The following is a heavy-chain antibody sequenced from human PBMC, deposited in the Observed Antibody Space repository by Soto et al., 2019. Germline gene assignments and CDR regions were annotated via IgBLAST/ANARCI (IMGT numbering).Heavy chain of an antibody. CDR1: GGSISSYY. Sequence: SETLSLTCTVSGGSISSYYWSWIRQPAGKGLEWIGRIYTSGSTNYNPSLKSRVTMSVDTSKNQFSLTLSSVTAADTAVYYCASMIVGATRAGAFDIWGQATMVTVSS. CDR3: ASMIVGATRAGAFDI. J-gene: IGHJ3*02. CDR2: IYTSGST. V-gene: IGHV4-4*07. D-gene: IGHD1-26*01.